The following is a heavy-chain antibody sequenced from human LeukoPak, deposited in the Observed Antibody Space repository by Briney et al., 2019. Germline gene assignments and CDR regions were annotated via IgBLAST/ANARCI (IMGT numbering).Heavy chain of an antibody. CDR3: ARDLLNDAFDI. CDR2: ISTYNGHT. J-gene: IGHJ3*02. Sequence: ASVKVSCKASGYTFTNFGISWVRQAPGQGLEWMGCISTYNGHTNYAQKLQGRVTMTTDTSTSTAYMEVRSLRSDDTAVYYCARDLLNDAFDIWGLGTMVTVSS. V-gene: IGHV1-18*01. CDR1: GYTFTNFG.